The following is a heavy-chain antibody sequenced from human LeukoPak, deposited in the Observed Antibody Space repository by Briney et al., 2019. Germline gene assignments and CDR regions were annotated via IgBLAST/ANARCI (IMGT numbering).Heavy chain of an antibody. CDR2: IKQDGSEK. CDR1: GFTLSKAW. CDR3: ASLVPAAPYYFDY. Sequence: GGSLRLSCAASGFTLSKAWMSWVRQAPGKGLEWVANIKQDGSEKYYVDSVKGRFTISRDNAKNSLYLQMNSLRAEDTAVYYCASLVPAAPYYFDYWGQGTLVTVSS. V-gene: IGHV3-7*01. D-gene: IGHD2-2*01. J-gene: IGHJ4*02.